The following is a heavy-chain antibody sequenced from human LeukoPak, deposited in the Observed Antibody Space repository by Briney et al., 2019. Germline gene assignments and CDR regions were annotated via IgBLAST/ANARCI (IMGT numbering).Heavy chain of an antibody. CDR1: GFTFSDHY. CDR3: AREGITIFGVVNSNWFDP. V-gene: IGHV3-11*01. Sequence: PGGSLRLSCAASGFTFSDHYMSWIRQAPGKGLEWVSYISGSGSTIYYAASVRGRFTISRDNAKNSLYLQMNSLRAEDTAIYYCAREGITIFGVVNSNWFDPWGQGTLVTVSS. D-gene: IGHD3-3*01. CDR2: ISGSGSTI. J-gene: IGHJ5*02.